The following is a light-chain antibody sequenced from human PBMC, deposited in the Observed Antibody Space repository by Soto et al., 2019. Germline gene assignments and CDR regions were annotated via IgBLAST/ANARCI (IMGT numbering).Light chain of an antibody. CDR3: CSYAGSHTPWV. V-gene: IGLV2-11*01. CDR1: SSDVGGYNY. Sequence: QSALTQPRSVSGSPGQSVTISCTGTSSDVGGYNYVSWYQQHPDKAPKLMIYDVNKWPSGVPHRFSGSKSGNTASLTISGLQAEDEADYHCCSYAGSHTPWVFGGGTKLTVL. J-gene: IGLJ3*02. CDR2: DVN.